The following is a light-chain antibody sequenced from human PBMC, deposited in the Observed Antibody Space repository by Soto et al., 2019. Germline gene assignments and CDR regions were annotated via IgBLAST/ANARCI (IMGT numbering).Light chain of an antibody. Sequence: QSALTQPASVSGSPGQSITVSCTGTNTDVGGYNYDSWYQHRPGKAPRLMIYEDRNRLSGVSNRFSGSKSGNTASLTISGLQSEDEADYYCTSYTPTGALVFGSGTKVTVL. CDR3: TSYTPTGALV. J-gene: IGLJ6*01. CDR1: NTDVGGYNY. CDR2: EDR. V-gene: IGLV2-14*01.